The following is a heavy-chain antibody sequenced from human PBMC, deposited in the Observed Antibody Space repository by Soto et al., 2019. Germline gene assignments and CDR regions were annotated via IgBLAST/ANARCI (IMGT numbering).Heavy chain of an antibody. Sequence: SVRVSGKGSGGTFSSYAITWVRQAPGQGLEWMGGIIPIFGTANYAQKFQGRVTITADESTSTAYMELSSLRSEDTAVYYCASLTWRQLSTCYVMDFSAQRSSVTV. CDR3: ASLTWRQLSTCYVMDF. J-gene: IGHJ6*02. CDR1: GGTFSSYA. CDR2: IIPIFGTA. D-gene: IGHD5-18*01. V-gene: IGHV1-69*01.